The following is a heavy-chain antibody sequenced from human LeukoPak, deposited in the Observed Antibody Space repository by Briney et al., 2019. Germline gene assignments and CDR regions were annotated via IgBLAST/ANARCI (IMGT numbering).Heavy chain of an antibody. V-gene: IGHV4-4*02. J-gene: IGHJ6*02. CDR2: IFHSGST. D-gene: IGHD5-24*01. CDR3: ARHGNYPQPLAAYYYGMDV. CDR1: GGSISSGNW. Sequence: SETLSLTCAVSGGSISSGNWWHWVRQPPGRGLEWIGEIFHSGSTNYNPSLKSRVSISVDKSKNQLSLKLSSVTAADTAVYYCARHGNYPQPLAAYYYGMDVWGQGTTVTVSS.